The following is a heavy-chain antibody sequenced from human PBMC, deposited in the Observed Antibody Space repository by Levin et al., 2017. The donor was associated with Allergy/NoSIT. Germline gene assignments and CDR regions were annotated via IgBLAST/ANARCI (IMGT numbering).Heavy chain of an antibody. CDR1: GFLFNRYW. Sequence: LSLTCAASGFLFNRYWMSWVRQAPGKGLEWVANIKEDGSEKYYVDPVKGRFTISRDNAKNSLYLQMNSLSAEDTAVYYCARDFRASGYSSDSYWGQGTLVSVSS. J-gene: IGHJ4*02. D-gene: IGHD6-25*01. CDR2: IKEDGSEK. CDR3: ARDFRASGYSSDSY. V-gene: IGHV3-7*04.